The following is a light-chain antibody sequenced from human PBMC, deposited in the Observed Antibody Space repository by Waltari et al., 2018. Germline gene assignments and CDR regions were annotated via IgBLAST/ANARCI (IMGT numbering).Light chain of an antibody. J-gene: IGLJ3*02. CDR1: TNDPGSYKY. Sequence: SALTQPRSVSGSPGQSVTISCTGTTNDPGSYKYVTWYQQHPGKAPKLIILDVTKRPSGVPDRLSGSKSGNTASLTISGLRAEDEAEYYCCSYAGSYTWVFGGGTKLTVV. V-gene: IGLV2-11*01. CDR3: CSYAGSYTWV. CDR2: DVT.